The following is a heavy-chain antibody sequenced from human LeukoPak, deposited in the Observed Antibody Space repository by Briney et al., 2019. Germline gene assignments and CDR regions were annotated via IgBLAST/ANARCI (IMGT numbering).Heavy chain of an antibody. V-gene: IGHV4-39*01. D-gene: IGHD3-22*01. CDR3: ARRRYYDSSGYSY. CDR1: GGSISSSSYY. CDR2: IYYSGST. Sequence: PSETLSLTCTVSGGSISSSSYYWGWIRQPPGKGLEWIGSIYYSGSTYYNPSLKSRVTISVDTYKNQFSLKLSSVTAADTAVYYCARRRYYDSSGYSYWGQGTLVTVSS. J-gene: IGHJ4*02.